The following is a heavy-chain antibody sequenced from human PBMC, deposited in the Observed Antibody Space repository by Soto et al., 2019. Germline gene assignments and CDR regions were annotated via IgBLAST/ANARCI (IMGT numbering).Heavy chain of an antibody. CDR3: AREMPSGDIVVVVAAPYFDY. J-gene: IGHJ4*02. CDR1: GFTFSSYA. CDR2: ISYDGSNK. Sequence: QVQLVESGGGVVQPGRSLRLSCAASGFTFSSYAMHWVRQAPGKGLEWVAVISYDGSNKYYADSVKGGFTISRDNCNNTLYRQMNSLGAEDTAVYYCAREMPSGDIVVVVAAPYFDYWGQGTLVTVSS. V-gene: IGHV3-30-3*01. D-gene: IGHD2-15*01.